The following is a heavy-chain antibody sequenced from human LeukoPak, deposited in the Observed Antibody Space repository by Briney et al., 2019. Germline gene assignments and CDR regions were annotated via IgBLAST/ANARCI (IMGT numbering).Heavy chain of an antibody. D-gene: IGHD2-2*01. CDR3: ARNQWSSVVVPAATDY. Sequence: GASVKVSCKASGYTFTGYYMHWVRQAPGQGLEWMGWINPNSGGTNYAQKFQGRVTMTRDTSISTAYMELRSLRSDDTAVYYCARNQWSSVVVPAATDYWGQGTLVTVSS. V-gene: IGHV1-2*02. CDR1: GYTFTGYY. J-gene: IGHJ4*02. CDR2: INPNSGGT.